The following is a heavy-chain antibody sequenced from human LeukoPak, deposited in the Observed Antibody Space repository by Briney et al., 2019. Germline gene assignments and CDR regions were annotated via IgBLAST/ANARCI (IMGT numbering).Heavy chain of an antibody. V-gene: IGHV3-9*01. CDR1: GFTFDDYA. Sequence: PGRSLRLSCAASGFTFDDYAMHWVRQAPGKGLEWVSGISRNSGSIGYADSVKGRFTISRDNAKNSLYLQMNSLRAEDTALYYCAKDVDTAMALDYWGQGTLVTVSS. CDR3: AKDVDTAMALDY. CDR2: ISRNSGSI. D-gene: IGHD5-18*01. J-gene: IGHJ4*02.